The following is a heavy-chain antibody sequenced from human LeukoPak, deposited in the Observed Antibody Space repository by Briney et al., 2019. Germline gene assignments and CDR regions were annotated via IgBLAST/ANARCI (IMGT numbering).Heavy chain of an antibody. J-gene: IGHJ1*01. V-gene: IGHV3-9*03. CDR2: ISWNSNSI. Sequence: GGSLRLSCAASGFTFDNYAMHWVRQVPGKGLEWVSGISWNSNSIDYAESVKGRFTISRDNAKNSLYLEMNSLRAEDMAFYYCVKVSYSSAGAEYFHLWGQGTLVTVSS. CDR3: VKVSYSSAGAEYFHL. CDR1: GFTFDNYA. D-gene: IGHD2-21*01.